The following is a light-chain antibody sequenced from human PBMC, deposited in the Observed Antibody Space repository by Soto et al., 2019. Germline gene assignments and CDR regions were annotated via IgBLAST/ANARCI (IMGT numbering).Light chain of an antibody. Sequence: EIVLTQSPGTLSLSPGERATLSCRASQSVSRSYLAWYQQKPGQAPRLLIYGASSRATGIPDRFSGSGSGPDFTLTISRLEPEDFAVSYCQQYGSSPPWTFGQGTKMEIK. CDR1: QSVSRSY. V-gene: IGKV3-20*01. CDR2: GAS. CDR3: QQYGSSPPWT. J-gene: IGKJ1*01.